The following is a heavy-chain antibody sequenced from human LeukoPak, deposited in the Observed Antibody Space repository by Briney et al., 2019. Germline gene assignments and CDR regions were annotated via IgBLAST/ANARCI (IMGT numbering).Heavy chain of an antibody. D-gene: IGHD5-18*01. Sequence: PGESLRLSCAAAGFTFSSYAMSWVRQAPGKGLEWVSAISGSGGSTYYADSVKGRFTISRDNSKNTLYLQMNSLRAEDTAVYYCAKPNTAIVYYYYYYTDVCGKGTTVTVSS. CDR3: AKPNTAIVYYYYYYTDV. CDR1: GFTFSSYA. CDR2: ISGSGGST. V-gene: IGHV3-23*01. J-gene: IGHJ6*03.